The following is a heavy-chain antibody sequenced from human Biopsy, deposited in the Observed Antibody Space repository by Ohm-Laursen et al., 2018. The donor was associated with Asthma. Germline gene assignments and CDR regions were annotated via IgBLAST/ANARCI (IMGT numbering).Heavy chain of an antibody. D-gene: IGHD1-26*01. J-gene: IGHJ4*02. V-gene: IGHV1-18*01. CDR3: ARDGPVGAPSDY. Sequence: KASCRPSGYPFPGKGTSWVRQPPEQGLEGRGGISAYNGNTNYAQKLQGRVTMITDTSTSTAYMELRSLRSDDTAVYYCARDGPVGAPSDYWGQGTLVTVSS. CDR2: ISAYNGNT. CDR1: GYPFPGKG.